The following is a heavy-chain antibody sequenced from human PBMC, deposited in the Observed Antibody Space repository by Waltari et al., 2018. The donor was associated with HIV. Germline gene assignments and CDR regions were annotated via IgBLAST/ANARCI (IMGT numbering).Heavy chain of an antibody. D-gene: IGHD3-22*01. CDR3: ASGANPGSSGYYYFDY. J-gene: IGHJ4*02. Sequence: QVQLQESGPGLVKPSQTLSLTCTVSGGSISSGSYYWSWIRQPAGKGLEWIGRIYTSGSTNYNPSLKRRVTISVDTSKNQFSLKLSSVTAADTAVYYCASGANPGSSGYYYFDYWGQGTLVTVSS. CDR1: GGSISSGSYY. CDR2: IYTSGST. V-gene: IGHV4-61*02.